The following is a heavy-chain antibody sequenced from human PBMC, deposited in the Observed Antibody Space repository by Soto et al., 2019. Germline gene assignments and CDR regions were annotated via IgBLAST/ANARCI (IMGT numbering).Heavy chain of an antibody. Sequence: QVQLEQSGGEVKKPGSSVKVSCKASRVTFSKFIVTWVRQAPGLGLEWVGGIIPIFGTANYAQKFQGRVTITADESTSTSYMEVNNLRSEDTAGYYCAKVRYSSPMGYYYGMDVWGQGTTVTVSS. V-gene: IGHV1-69*01. CDR1: RVTFSKFI. CDR3: AKVRYSSPMGYYYGMDV. J-gene: IGHJ6*02. CDR2: IIPIFGTA. D-gene: IGHD6-19*01.